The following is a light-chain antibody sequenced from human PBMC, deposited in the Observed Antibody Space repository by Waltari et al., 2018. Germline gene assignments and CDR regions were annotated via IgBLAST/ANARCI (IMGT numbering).Light chain of an antibody. J-gene: IGLJ3*02. V-gene: IGLV2-8*01. CDR2: EAT. CDR1: STAVEGYDP. CDR3: SSYAGGSSLM. Sequence: QYALTQPHSASGSPGQSITISRTGISTAVEGYDPVFWYQQHPGKAPKPLIYEATKRPSGVPDRFSGSKSDNTASLAVSGLQAEDEADYYCSSYAGGSSLMFGGGTKLTVL.